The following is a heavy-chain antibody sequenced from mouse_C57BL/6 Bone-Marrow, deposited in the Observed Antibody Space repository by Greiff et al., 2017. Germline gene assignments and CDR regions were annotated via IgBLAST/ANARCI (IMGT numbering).Heavy chain of an antibody. Sequence: QVQLQQPGAELVRPGSSVKLSCKASGYTFTSYWMHWVKQRPIQGLEWIGNIDPSDSVTHYPQKFKGKSTLTVDKSSSTAYMQLRRLTSEDSAVYYCARDTRGYFDYWGQGTTLTVSS. D-gene: IGHD3-3*01. J-gene: IGHJ2*01. V-gene: IGHV1-52*01. CDR1: GYTFTSYW. CDR3: ARDTRGYFDY. CDR2: IDPSDSVT.